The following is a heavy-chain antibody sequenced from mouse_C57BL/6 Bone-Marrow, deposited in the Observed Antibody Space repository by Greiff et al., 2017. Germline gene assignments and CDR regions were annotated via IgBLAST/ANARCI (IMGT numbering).Heavy chain of an antibody. CDR1: GFTFSDYY. Sequence: EVKLVESEGGLVQPGSSMKLSCTASGFTFSDYYMAWVRQVPEKGLEWVANINYDGSSTYYLDSLKSRFIISRDNAKNILYLQMSSLKSEDTATYYCARDRYYYGTKSLFDYWGQGTTLTVSS. CDR2: INYDGSST. V-gene: IGHV5-16*01. D-gene: IGHD1-1*01. CDR3: ARDRYYYGTKSLFDY. J-gene: IGHJ2*01.